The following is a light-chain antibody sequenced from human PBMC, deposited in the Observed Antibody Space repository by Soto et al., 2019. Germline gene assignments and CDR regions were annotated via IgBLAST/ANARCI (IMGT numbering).Light chain of an antibody. Sequence: QSALTQPRSVSGSPGQSVTISCTGSSSDVGGYDHVSWYQQHPGKAPKLMIFDVTKRPSGVPHRFSGSKSGNTASLTISGLQPEDEATYYCCSYAGSYTLGVFGGGTKLTVL. V-gene: IGLV2-11*02. CDR1: SSDVGGYDH. CDR2: DVT. J-gene: IGLJ3*02. CDR3: CSYAGSYTLGV.